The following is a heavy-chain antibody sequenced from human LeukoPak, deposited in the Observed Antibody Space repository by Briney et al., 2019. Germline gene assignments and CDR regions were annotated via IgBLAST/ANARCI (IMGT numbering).Heavy chain of an antibody. Sequence: GSLRLSCAASGFTLSSYAMSWVRQAPGKGLEWVSSISSCSSYIYYTDSVKGRFTISRDNAKNSLYLHMNSLRPEDTAVYYCARNRNDYGDYVYDYWGQGTLVTVSS. CDR1: GFTLSSYA. CDR2: ISSCSSYI. V-gene: IGHV3-21*01. D-gene: IGHD4-17*01. J-gene: IGHJ4*02. CDR3: ARNRNDYGDYVYDY.